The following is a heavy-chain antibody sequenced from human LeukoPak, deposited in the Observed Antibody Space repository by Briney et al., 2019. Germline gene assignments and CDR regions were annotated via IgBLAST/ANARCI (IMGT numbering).Heavy chain of an antibody. Sequence: GGSLRLSCTVSGFTVSSNSWSWVRQAPGKGLEWVSSISGSGSGGSTYYADSVKGRFTISRDNSRNTLYLQMNSLRAEDTAVYYCAKSGYNRFDYWGQGTLVTVSS. CDR1: GFTVSSNS. CDR3: AKSGYNRFDY. CDR2: ISGSGSGGST. V-gene: IGHV3-23*01. D-gene: IGHD5-24*01. J-gene: IGHJ4*02.